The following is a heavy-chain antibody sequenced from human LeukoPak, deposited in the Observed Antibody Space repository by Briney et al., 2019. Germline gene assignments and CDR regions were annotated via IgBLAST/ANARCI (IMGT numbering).Heavy chain of an antibody. CDR3: ARGRIPYYYGSGSFFDY. CDR2: INHSGST. CDR1: GGSFSGYY. J-gene: IGHJ4*02. D-gene: IGHD3-10*01. Sequence: SETLSLTCAVYGGSFSGYYWSWIRQPPGKGLEWIGEINHSGSTNYNPSLKSRVTISVDTSKNQSSLKLSSVTAADTAVYYCARGRIPYYYGSGSFFDYWGQGTLVTVSS. V-gene: IGHV4-34*01.